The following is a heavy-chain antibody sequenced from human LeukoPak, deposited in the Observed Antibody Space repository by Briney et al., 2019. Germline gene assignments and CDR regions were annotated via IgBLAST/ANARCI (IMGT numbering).Heavy chain of an antibody. Sequence: GGSLRLSCAASGFTFSSYGMHWVRQAPGKGLGWVAVIWYDGSNKYYADSVKGRFTISRDNSKNTLYLQMNSLRAEDTAVYYCAKDRSGSYYPYFFDYWGQGTLVTVSS. CDR1: GFTFSSYG. CDR2: IWYDGSNK. CDR3: AKDRSGSYYPYFFDY. V-gene: IGHV3-33*06. J-gene: IGHJ4*02. D-gene: IGHD1-26*01.